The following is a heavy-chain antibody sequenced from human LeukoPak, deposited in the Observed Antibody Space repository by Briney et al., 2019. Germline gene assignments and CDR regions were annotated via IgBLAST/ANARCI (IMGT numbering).Heavy chain of an antibody. Sequence: SETLSLTCTVSGGSISSGGYYWSWIRQHPGKGLEWIGYIYYSGSTYYNPSLKSRVTISVDTSKNQFSLKLSSVTAADTAVYYCARAAGDSSGYQLVWFDYWGQGTLVTVSS. D-gene: IGHD3-22*01. CDR3: ARAAGDSSGYQLVWFDY. CDR1: GGSISSGGYY. CDR2: IYYSGST. V-gene: IGHV4-31*03. J-gene: IGHJ5*01.